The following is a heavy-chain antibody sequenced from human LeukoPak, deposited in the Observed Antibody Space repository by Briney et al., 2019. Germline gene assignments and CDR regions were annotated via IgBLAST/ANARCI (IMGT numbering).Heavy chain of an antibody. CDR1: GGSFSGYY. CDR3: ARLGGWFDP. CDR2: INHSGST. J-gene: IGHJ5*02. D-gene: IGHD4-23*01. V-gene: IGHV4-34*01. Sequence: SETLSLTCAVYGGSFSGYYWSWIRQPPGKGLEWIGEINHSGSTNYNPSLKSRVTISVETSKNQFSLKLSSVTAADTAVYYCARLGGWFDPWGQGTLVTVSS.